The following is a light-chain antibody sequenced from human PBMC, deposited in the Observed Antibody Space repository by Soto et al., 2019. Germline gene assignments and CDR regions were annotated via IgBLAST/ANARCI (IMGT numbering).Light chain of an antibody. Sequence: IVLTQSPGTLSLSPGERATLSCRASQSVASRHLAWYQQKSGQAPRLLIYGTSSRAVHTPDRFSGSGSGTDFTLTISGLEPEDFAVYYCQHFGNSLWTFGQGTKVEI. J-gene: IGKJ1*01. CDR1: QSVASRH. V-gene: IGKV3-20*01. CDR3: QHFGNSLWT. CDR2: GTS.